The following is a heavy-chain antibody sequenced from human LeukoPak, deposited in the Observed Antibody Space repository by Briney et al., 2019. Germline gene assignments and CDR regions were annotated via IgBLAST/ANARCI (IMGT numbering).Heavy chain of an antibody. CDR1: GFTFSSYE. D-gene: IGHD3-22*01. CDR3: ARDQYYDSMGDY. J-gene: IGHJ4*02. Sequence: PGGSLRLSCAASGFTFSSYEMNWVRQAPGKGLEWVSYISSSGSTIYYADSVKGRFTISRDNAKNSLYLQMNSLRAEDTAVYYCARDQYYDSMGDYWGQGTLVTVSS. V-gene: IGHV3-48*03. CDR2: ISSSGSTI.